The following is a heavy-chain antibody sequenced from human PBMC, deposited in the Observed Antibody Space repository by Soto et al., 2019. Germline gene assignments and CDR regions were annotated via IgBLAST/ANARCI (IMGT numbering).Heavy chain of an antibody. D-gene: IGHD2-15*01. CDR1: GYSFTSYW. Sequence: GESLKISCKGSGYSFTSYWIGWVRQMPGKGLEWMGIIYPGDSDTRYSPSFQGQVTISADKSISTAYLQWSSLKASDTAMYYCARRASYCSGGSCDAFDIWRQGTMVTVSS. CDR3: ARRASYCSGGSCDAFDI. V-gene: IGHV5-51*01. CDR2: IYPGDSDT. J-gene: IGHJ3*02.